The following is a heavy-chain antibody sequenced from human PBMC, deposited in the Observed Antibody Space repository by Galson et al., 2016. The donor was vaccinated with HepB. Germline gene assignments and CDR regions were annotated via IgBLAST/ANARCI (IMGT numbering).Heavy chain of an antibody. J-gene: IGHJ4*02. CDR1: GFTFVNYA. D-gene: IGHD3-10*01. CDR2: ISNDGSHA. CDR3: ATNRWFGGLSQVDK. Sequence: SLRLSCAASGFTFVNYAFHWVRQAPGKGLEWVAVISNDGSHAFYADSARGRFTISRDDSTNTVYLQMNSLRGEDTAVYFCATNRWFGGLSQVDKWGQGTLVTVSS. V-gene: IGHV3-30*04.